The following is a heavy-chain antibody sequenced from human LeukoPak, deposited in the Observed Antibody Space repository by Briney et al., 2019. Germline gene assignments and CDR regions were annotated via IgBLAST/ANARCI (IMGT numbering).Heavy chain of an antibody. CDR1: GGSISSYY. D-gene: IGHD3-22*01. J-gene: IGHJ3*02. CDR2: ISDIGSI. V-gene: IGHV4-59*01. CDR3: ARVSVYYDSSGYTKVEDAFDI. Sequence: SETLSLTCTVSGGSISSYYWSWIRQPPGKGLEWIAYISDIGSINYNPSLKSRVTISLDTSKSQFSLKLSSVTAADTAVYYCARVSVYYDSSGYTKVEDAFDIRGQGTMVTVSS.